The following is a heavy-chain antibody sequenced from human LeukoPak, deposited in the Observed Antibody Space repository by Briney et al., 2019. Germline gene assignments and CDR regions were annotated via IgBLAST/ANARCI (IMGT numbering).Heavy chain of an antibody. CDR2: ISYDGSNK. CDR1: GFIFSSYG. CDR3: ASTYDFWSGYLSL. J-gene: IGHJ2*01. V-gene: IGHV3-30*03. D-gene: IGHD3-3*01. Sequence: GGSLRLSCTASGFIFSSYGMHWVRQAPGKGLEWVAVISYDGSNKYYADSVKGRFTISRDNSKNTLYVQMNSLRAEDTAVYYCASTYDFWSGYLSLWGRGTLATVSS.